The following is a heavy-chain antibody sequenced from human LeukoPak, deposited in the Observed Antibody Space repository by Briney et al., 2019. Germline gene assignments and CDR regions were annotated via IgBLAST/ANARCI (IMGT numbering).Heavy chain of an antibody. J-gene: IGHJ4*02. D-gene: IGHD2-21*02. CDR2: IYYSGST. Sequence: PSETLSLTCTVSGGSISSSSYYWGWIRQPPGKGLEWIGSIYYSGSTYYNPSLKSRVTISVDTSKNQFSLKLSSVTAADTAVYYCARALSCGGDCYDELDYWGQGTLVTVSS. V-gene: IGHV4-39*01. CDR1: GGSISSSSYY. CDR3: ARALSCGGDCYDELDY.